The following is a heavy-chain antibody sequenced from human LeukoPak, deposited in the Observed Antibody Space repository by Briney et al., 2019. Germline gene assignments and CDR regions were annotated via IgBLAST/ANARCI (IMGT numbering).Heavy chain of an antibody. Sequence: PGGSLRLSCAVSGFTFSGFWMSWSRQAPGKGLEWVASINSDGSEGYYADVVKGRFTISRDNARNTVYLQMNNLRAEDTAVYYCVGTIAYRGSEYWGQGALVTVSS. CDR1: GFTFSGFW. CDR3: VGTIAYRGSEY. V-gene: IGHV3-7*01. CDR2: INSDGSEG. D-gene: IGHD1-7*01. J-gene: IGHJ4*02.